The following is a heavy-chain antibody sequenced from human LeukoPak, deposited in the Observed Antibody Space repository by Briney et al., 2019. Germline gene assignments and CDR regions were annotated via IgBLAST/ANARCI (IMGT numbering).Heavy chain of an antibody. Sequence: GGSLRLSCAASGFTFSSYAMSWVRQAPGKGLEWVSAISGSGGSTYYADSVKGRFTISRDNSKNTLYLQMNRLRAEDTAVYYCAKAPLRCSSTSCYSEFQHWGQGTLVTVSS. V-gene: IGHV3-23*01. CDR3: AKAPLRCSSTSCYSEFQH. CDR1: GFTFSSYA. J-gene: IGHJ1*01. D-gene: IGHD2-2*01. CDR2: ISGSGGST.